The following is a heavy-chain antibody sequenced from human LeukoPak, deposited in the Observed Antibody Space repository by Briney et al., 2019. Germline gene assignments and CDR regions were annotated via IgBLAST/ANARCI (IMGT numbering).Heavy chain of an antibody. CDR3: AREGAYSGTYYLDY. V-gene: IGHV6-1*01. CDR2: TYYRSKWYD. D-gene: IGHD5-12*01. J-gene: IGHJ4*02. CDR1: GDSVSSNRAA. Sequence: SQILSLTCAISGDSVSSNRAAWNWIRQSPSRGLEWLGRTYYRSKWYDEYALSVKSRITIIPDTSKNHFSLQLNSVTPGDTAVYFCAREGAYSGTYYLDYWGQGTLVTVSS.